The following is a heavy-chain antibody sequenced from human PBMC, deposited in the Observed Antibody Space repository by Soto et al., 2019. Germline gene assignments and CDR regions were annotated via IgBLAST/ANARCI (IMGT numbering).Heavy chain of an antibody. D-gene: IGHD3-3*01. V-gene: IGHV3-30*18. Sequence: QVQLVESGGGVVQPGRSLRLSCAASGFTFSSYGMLWVRQAPGKGLEWVAVISYDGSNKYYADSVKGRFTISRDNSKNTLYLQMNSLRDEDTAVYYCAKDGLRFLEWLAFYGMDVWGQGTTVTVSS. J-gene: IGHJ6*02. CDR3: AKDGLRFLEWLAFYGMDV. CDR1: GFTFSSYG. CDR2: ISYDGSNK.